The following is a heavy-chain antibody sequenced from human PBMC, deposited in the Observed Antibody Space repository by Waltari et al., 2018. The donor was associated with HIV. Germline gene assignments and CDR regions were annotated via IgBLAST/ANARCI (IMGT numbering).Heavy chain of an antibody. CDR2: IYYTGDT. CDR1: GASMRSKNNY. V-gene: IGHV4-39*01. D-gene: IGHD3-9*01. J-gene: IGHJ1*01. CDR3: ARQHAYTSDWFSQASFFNY. Sequence: QLKESGTGLVKPSDTLSLTCAVYGASMRSKNNYWAWFRQSPGERLEWIATIYYTGDTYFVPSLKNRTSISVDSSKNLLSLSLASVTAADTAIYYCARQHAYTSDWFSQASFFNYWGPGTLVTVSS.